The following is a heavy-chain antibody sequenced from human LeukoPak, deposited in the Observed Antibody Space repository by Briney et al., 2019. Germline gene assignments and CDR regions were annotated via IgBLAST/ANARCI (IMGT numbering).Heavy chain of an antibody. Sequence: QPGGSLRLSCAASGFTFSSYAMSWVRQAPGKGLEWVSAISGSGGSPYYADSVKGRFTISRDNSKNTLYLQMNSLRAEDTAVYYCAKGHVMIIVGATDFDYWGQGTLVTVSS. J-gene: IGHJ4*02. CDR2: ISGSGGSP. CDR1: GFTFSSYA. CDR3: AKGHVMIIVGATDFDY. V-gene: IGHV3-23*01. D-gene: IGHD1-26*01.